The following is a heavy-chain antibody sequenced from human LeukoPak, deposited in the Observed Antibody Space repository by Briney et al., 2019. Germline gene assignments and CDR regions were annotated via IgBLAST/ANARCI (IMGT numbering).Heavy chain of an antibody. CDR2: IRSKANSYAT. Sequence: GGSLRLSCAASGFTFSGSAMHWVRQASGKGLEWVGRIRSKANSYATAYPASVKGRFTISRDDSKNTAYLQMNSLKAEDTAVYYCTRHVPDSSSRYWGQGTLVTVSS. CDR3: TRHVPDSSSRY. D-gene: IGHD6-6*01. V-gene: IGHV3-73*01. J-gene: IGHJ4*02. CDR1: GFTFSGSA.